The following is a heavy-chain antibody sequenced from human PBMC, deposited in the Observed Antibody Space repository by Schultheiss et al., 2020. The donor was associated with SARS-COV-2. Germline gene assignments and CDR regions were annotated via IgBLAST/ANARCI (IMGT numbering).Heavy chain of an antibody. V-gene: IGHV1-69*13. Sequence: SVKVSCKASGGTFSSYAISWVRQAPGQGLEWMGGIIPIFGTANYAQKFQGRVTITADESTSTAYMELSSLRSEDTAVYYCAREGFGSGQRPPAAFDYWGQGTLVTVSS. CDR1: GGTFSSYA. D-gene: IGHD3-10*01. CDR2: IIPIFGTA. J-gene: IGHJ4*02. CDR3: AREGFGSGQRPPAAFDY.